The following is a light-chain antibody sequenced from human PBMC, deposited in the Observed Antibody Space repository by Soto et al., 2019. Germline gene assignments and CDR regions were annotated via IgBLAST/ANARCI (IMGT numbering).Light chain of an antibody. CDR3: SSHAGSNNPSWV. CDR1: SSDVGGYND. CDR2: EVS. V-gene: IGLV2-8*01. J-gene: IGLJ1*01. Sequence: QSALTQPPSASGSPGQSVTISCTGTSSDVGGYNDVSWYQQPPGKAPKLMIYEVSKRPSGVPDRFSGSKSGNTASLTVSGLQAEDEDDSSCSSHAGSNNPSWVFGTGTKLTVL.